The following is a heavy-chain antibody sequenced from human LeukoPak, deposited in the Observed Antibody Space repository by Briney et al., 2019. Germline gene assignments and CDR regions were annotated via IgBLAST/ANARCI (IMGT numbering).Heavy chain of an antibody. Sequence: GGSLRLSCAASGFTFSSYATHWVRQAPGKGLEWVAVISYDGSNKYYADSVKGRFTISRDNSKNTLYLQMNSLRAEDTAVYYCARPPSLVVVIWYFQHWGQGTLVTVSS. CDR1: GFTFSSYA. J-gene: IGHJ1*01. CDR2: ISYDGSNK. D-gene: IGHD3-22*01. V-gene: IGHV3-30-3*01. CDR3: ARPPSLVVVIWYFQH.